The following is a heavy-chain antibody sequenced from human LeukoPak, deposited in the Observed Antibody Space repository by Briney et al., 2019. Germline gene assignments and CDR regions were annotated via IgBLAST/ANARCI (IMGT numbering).Heavy chain of an antibody. CDR3: ARDDGSSSSTFDY. Sequence: GGSLRLSCAASGFTFSSYSMNWVRQAPGKGLEWVSYISSSSSTIYYADSVKGRFTISRDNAKNSLYLQMNSLRAEDTAVYYCARDDGSSSSTFDYWGQGTLVTVSS. J-gene: IGHJ4*02. CDR1: GFTFSSYS. CDR2: ISSSSSTI. D-gene: IGHD6-6*01. V-gene: IGHV3-48*01.